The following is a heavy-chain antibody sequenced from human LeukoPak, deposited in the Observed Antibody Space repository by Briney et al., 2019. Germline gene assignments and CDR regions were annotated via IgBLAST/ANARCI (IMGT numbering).Heavy chain of an antibody. J-gene: IGHJ4*02. Sequence: SETLSLTCTVSGGSISSGSYYWSWIRQPAGKGLEWIGRIYTSGSTNYNPSLKSRVTISVDTSKNQFSLKLSSVTAADTAVHYCARASVVATIFFDYWGQGTLVTVSS. D-gene: IGHD5-12*01. CDR2: IYTSGST. V-gene: IGHV4-61*02. CDR3: ARASVVATIFFDY. CDR1: GGSISSGSYY.